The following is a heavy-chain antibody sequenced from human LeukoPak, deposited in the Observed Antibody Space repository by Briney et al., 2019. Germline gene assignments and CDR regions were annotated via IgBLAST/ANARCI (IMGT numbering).Heavy chain of an antibody. CDR2: IYYSGNT. Sequence: SETLSLTCTVSGGSISGYYWSWIRQPPGKGLEWIGYIYYSGNTNYNPSLKSRVTISVDTSKNQFSLKLSSVTAADSAVYYCARGLGEMATTRKDFYYFDYWGQGTLVTVSS. D-gene: IGHD3-10*01. J-gene: IGHJ4*02. CDR1: GGSISGYY. CDR3: ARGLGEMATTRKDFYYFDY. V-gene: IGHV4-59*12.